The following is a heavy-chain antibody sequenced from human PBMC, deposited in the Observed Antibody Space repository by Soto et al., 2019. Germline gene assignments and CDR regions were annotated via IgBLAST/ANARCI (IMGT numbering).Heavy chain of an antibody. J-gene: IGHJ5*02. CDR2: IYYSGST. D-gene: IGHD3-10*01. CDR3: ARVGITMVRGGTYNWFDP. Sequence: SETLSLTCIVSGGSISSGGYYWSWIRQHPGKGLEWIGYIYYSGSTYYNPSLKSRVTISVDTSKNQFSLKLSSVTAADTAVYYCARVGITMVRGGTYNWFDPWGQGTLVTVSS. V-gene: IGHV4-30-4*08. CDR1: GGSISSGGYY.